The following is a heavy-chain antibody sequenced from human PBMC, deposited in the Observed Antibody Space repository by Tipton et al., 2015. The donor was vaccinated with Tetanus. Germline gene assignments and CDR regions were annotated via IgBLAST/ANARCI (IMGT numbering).Heavy chain of an antibody. CDR1: GFTFRGYE. J-gene: IGHJ4*02. D-gene: IGHD3-16*01. V-gene: IGHV3-30*04. Sequence: LRLSCAASGFTFRGYEVHWVRQAPGKGLDWVALISEDGTMFYADSVKGRFTISRDNSKNTLYLQMNSLRADDTAVYYCVTDWGPSRTNYDYWGQGTLVTVSS. CDR2: ISEDGTM. CDR3: VTDWGPSRTNYDY.